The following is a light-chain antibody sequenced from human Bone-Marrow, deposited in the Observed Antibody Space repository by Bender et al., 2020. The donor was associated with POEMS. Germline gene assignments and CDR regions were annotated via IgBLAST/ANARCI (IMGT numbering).Light chain of an antibody. Sequence: QSVLTQPASVSGSPGQSVTISCTGTSSDVGNYDYVSWYQQHPGKAPKLIIYEVTKRPSGVPDRFSGSKSGNTASLTVSGLQAEDEADYYCSSYAGSNKGVFGGGTKLTVL. V-gene: IGLV2-8*01. CDR2: EVT. CDR1: SSDVGNYDY. J-gene: IGLJ3*02. CDR3: SSYAGSNKGV.